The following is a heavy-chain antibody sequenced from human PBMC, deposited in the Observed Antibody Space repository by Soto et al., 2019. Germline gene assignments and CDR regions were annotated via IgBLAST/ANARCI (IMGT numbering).Heavy chain of an antibody. CDR2: MFYTGST. J-gene: IGHJ3*02. Sequence: PSETLSLTCTVSGGSISHYYWSWIRQPPGKGLEWIGSMFYTGSTSYNPSLKSRVTISVDTSKNQFSLKLSSVTTADTAKYYCARDLLPAALKLRWAFDIWGPGTMVTVS. CDR1: GGSISHYY. V-gene: IGHV4-59*01. CDR3: ARDLLPAALKLRWAFDI. D-gene: IGHD2-2*01.